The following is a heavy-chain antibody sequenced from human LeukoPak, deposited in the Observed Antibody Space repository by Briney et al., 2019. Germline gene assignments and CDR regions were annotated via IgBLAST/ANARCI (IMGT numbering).Heavy chain of an antibody. V-gene: IGHV4-4*07. D-gene: IGHD1-7*01. CDR1: GGSTSSHY. CDR3: ATIGGNYDEGDYFDY. Sequence: PSETLSLTCTVSGGSTSSHYWTWIRQPAGKGLEWIGHIHPRGSPTYNPSLKSRVTLSVDTSNNQFSLKLTSVTAADTAVYYRATIGGNYDEGDYFDYWGQGALVTVSS. CDR2: IHPRGSP. J-gene: IGHJ4*02.